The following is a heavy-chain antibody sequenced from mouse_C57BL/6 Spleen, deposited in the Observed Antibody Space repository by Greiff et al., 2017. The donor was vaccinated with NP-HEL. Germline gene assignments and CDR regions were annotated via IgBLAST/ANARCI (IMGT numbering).Heavy chain of an antibody. V-gene: IGHV1-64*01. CDR2: IHPNSGST. J-gene: IGHJ4*01. D-gene: IGHD1-1*01. CDR1: GYTFTSYW. CDR3: TTFYYGSSYYAMDY. Sequence: QVQLQQPGAELVKPGASVKLSCKASGYTFTSYWMHWVKQRPGQGLEWIGMIHPNSGSTNYNEKFKSKATLTVDKSSNTAYLQLSSLTSEDTAVYYCTTFYYGSSYYAMDYWGQGTSVTVSS.